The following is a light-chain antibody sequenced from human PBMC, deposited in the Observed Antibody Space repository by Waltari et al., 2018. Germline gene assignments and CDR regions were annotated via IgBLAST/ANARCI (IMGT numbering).Light chain of an antibody. CDR2: EVS. Sequence: QSALTQPASVSGSPGQSITISCSGTSSDVGGFNYVSWYQQHPGKVPKLMIYEVSNRPSGVSKRFSGSKSGNTASLTIAGRQAEDEADYYCSSHTSAGTVFGGGTKLTVL. J-gene: IGLJ3*02. CDR1: SSDVGGFNY. V-gene: IGLV2-14*01. CDR3: SSHTSAGTV.